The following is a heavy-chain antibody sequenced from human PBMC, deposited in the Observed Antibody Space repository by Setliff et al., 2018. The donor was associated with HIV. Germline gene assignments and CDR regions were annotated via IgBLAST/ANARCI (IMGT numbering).Heavy chain of an antibody. CDR1: SYFISSGYY. Sequence: PSETLSLTCAVSSYFISSGYYWGWIRQPPGKGLEWIGSLSHVGGTYYNPSLKSRVTISIDTSMNQFSLRLTSVTAADTAVYYCARQLTTLDYFDYWGQGTLVTVSS. V-gene: IGHV4-38-2*01. CDR2: LSHVGGT. CDR3: ARQLTTLDYFDY. J-gene: IGHJ4*02. D-gene: IGHD4-17*01.